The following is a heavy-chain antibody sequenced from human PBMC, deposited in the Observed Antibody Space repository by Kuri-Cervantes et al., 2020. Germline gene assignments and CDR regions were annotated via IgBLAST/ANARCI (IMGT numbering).Heavy chain of an antibody. Sequence: ETLSLTCAASGFTFSSYSMNWVRQAPGKGLEWVSYISSSGSTIYYADSVKGRFTISRDNAKNSLYLQMNSLRDEDTAVYYCARDTGSGWYFGGQGTLVTVSS. D-gene: IGHD6-19*01. J-gene: IGHJ4*02. CDR1: GFTFSSYS. CDR2: ISSSGSTI. V-gene: IGHV3-48*02. CDR3: ARDTGSGWYF.